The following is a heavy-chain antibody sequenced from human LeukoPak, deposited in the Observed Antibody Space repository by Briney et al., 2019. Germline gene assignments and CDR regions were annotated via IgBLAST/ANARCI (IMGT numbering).Heavy chain of an antibody. CDR2: ISYDGSNK. V-gene: IGHV3-30*18. CDR3: AKEVIVVVPAAIYYFDY. CDR1: GFTFSSYG. D-gene: IGHD2-2*01. J-gene: IGHJ4*02. Sequence: GRSLRLSCAASGFTFSSYGMHWVRQAPGKGLEWVAVISYDGSNKYYADSVKGRFTISRDNSKNTLYLQMNSLRDEDTAVYYCAKEVIVVVPAAIYYFDYWGQGTLVTVSS.